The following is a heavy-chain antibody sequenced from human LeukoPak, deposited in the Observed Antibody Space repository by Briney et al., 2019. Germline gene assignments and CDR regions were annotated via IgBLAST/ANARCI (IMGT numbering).Heavy chain of an antibody. V-gene: IGHV3-74*01. CDR3: ARAPSEIGGYYPEYFRH. J-gene: IGHJ1*01. CDR2: IKSDGST. D-gene: IGHD3-22*01. Sequence: GGSLRLSCAASGFTFSSYWMHWVRQAPGKGLVWVSRIKSDGSTNYADSVKGRFTISRDNAKNTVSLQINSLRTEDTGVYYCARAPSEIGGYYPEYFRHWGQGTLVTVSS. CDR1: GFTFSSYW.